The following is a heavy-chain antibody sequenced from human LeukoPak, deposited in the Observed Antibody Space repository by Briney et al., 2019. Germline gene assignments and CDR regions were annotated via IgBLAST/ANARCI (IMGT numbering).Heavy chain of an antibody. CDR2: TNCSSPI. V-gene: IGHV3-48*01. Sequence: PGGSLRLSCAASGFTFSSYSMNWARQAPGKGLEWGYYTNCSSPIYYADCVKGRFTISRDNAKSSLYLQMNSLRAEDTAVYYCARGYYARLDYWGQGTLVTVS. CDR3: ARGYYARLDY. CDR1: GFTFSSYS. D-gene: IGHD2-2*01. J-gene: IGHJ4*02.